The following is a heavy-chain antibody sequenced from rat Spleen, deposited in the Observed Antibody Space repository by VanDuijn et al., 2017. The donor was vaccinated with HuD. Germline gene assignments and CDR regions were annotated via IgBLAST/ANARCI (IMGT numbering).Heavy chain of an antibody. CDR2: IWGDGST. J-gene: IGHJ4*01. D-gene: IGHD1-3*01. CDR3: AREPFYYSSVVMDA. CDR1: GFSLISYA. Sequence: QVQLKESGPGLVQSSQTLSLTCTVSGFSLISYAVNWIRQPPGKGLEWMGGIWGDGSTNYNSALKSRLSISRDTSKSKVFLKMNSLQTEDTAIYFCAREPFYYSSVVMDAWGQGASVTVSS. V-gene: IGHV2-15*01.